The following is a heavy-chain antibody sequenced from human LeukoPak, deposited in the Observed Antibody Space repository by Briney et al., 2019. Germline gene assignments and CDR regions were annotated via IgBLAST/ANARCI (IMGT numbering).Heavy chain of an antibody. V-gene: IGHV4-59*01. Sequence: PSETLSLTCTVSSGSISSYYWSWIRQPPGKGREWIGYIYYSGTTNYNPSLKSRVTILADTSKNQLSLRLSSVTAADTAVYYCATLPAGPASWFDPWGQGTLVTVSS. CDR2: IYYSGTT. CDR3: ATLPAGPASWFDP. CDR1: SGSISSYY. D-gene: IGHD2-15*01. J-gene: IGHJ5*02.